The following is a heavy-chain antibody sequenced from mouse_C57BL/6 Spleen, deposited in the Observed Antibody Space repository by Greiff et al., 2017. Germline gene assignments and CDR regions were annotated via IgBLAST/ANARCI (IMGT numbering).Heavy chain of an antibody. J-gene: IGHJ4*01. CDR3: ARRTYYYGSPYYYAMDY. CDR2: INPYNGGT. CDR1: GYTFTDYY. V-gene: IGHV1-19*01. Sequence: EVQLQQSGPVLVKPGASVKMSCKASGYTFTDYYMNWLKQIHGKSFEWIGVINPYNGGTSYNQKFKGKATLTVDKSYSTAYMELNSLTSEDSAVYYCARRTYYYGSPYYYAMDYWGQGTSVTVSS. D-gene: IGHD1-1*01.